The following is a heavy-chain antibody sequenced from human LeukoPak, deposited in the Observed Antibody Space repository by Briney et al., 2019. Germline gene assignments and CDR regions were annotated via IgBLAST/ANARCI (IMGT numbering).Heavy chain of an antibody. J-gene: IGHJ4*02. CDR2: ISGSGGST. Sequence: GGSLRPSCAASGFTFSSYAMSWVRQAPGKGLEWVSAISGSGGSTYYADSVKGRFTISRDNSKNTLYLQMNSLRAEDTAVYYCAKASSGYYSPFDYWGQGTLVTVSS. CDR3: AKASSGYYSPFDY. CDR1: GFTFSSYA. V-gene: IGHV3-23*01. D-gene: IGHD3-22*01.